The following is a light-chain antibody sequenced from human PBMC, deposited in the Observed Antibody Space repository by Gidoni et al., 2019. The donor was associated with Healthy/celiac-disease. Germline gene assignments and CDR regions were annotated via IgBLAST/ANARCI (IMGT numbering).Light chain of an antibody. CDR2: AAS. Sequence: DIQLTQSPSSLSASVGDRVTITCRASQHSSTYLNWYQQRPGQAPKILIYAASIMQSGVPSRFIGSGSGTDLTLTTSSLQPEDFATSYCQQSYSTPYTFGQGTKLQIK. J-gene: IGKJ2*01. CDR3: QQSYSTPYT. V-gene: IGKV1-39*01. CDR1: QHSSTY.